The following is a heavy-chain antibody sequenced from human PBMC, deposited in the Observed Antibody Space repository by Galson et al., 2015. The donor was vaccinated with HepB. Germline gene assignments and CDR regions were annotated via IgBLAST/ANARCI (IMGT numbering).Heavy chain of an antibody. J-gene: IGHJ5*02. V-gene: IGHV1-3*01. CDR3: AKEGMMVIAKYWFDP. Sequence: SVKVSCKASGYTFTSYAMHWVRQAPGQRLEWMGWINAGNGNTKYSQKFQGRVTITRDTSASTAYMELSSLRSEDTAVYYCAKEGMMVIAKYWFDPWGQGTLVTVSS. CDR2: INAGNGNT. CDR1: GYTFTSYA. D-gene: IGHD2-21*01.